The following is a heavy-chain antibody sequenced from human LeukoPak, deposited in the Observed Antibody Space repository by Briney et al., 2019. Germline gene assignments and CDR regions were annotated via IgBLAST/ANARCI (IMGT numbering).Heavy chain of an antibody. CDR2: ISYDGSHK. V-gene: IGHV3-30*04. D-gene: IGHD3-22*01. CDR3: AKEDYDSSGYYNYYYYYYMDV. Sequence: GGSLRLSCAPSGFTLSSYAMHWVRQAPGKGLEWVAVISYDGSHKYHAHSVKGRFTISRDNSKNTLYLQMNSLRAEDTAVYYCAKEDYDSSGYYNYYYYYYMDVWGKGTTVTICS. J-gene: IGHJ6*03. CDR1: GFTLSSYA.